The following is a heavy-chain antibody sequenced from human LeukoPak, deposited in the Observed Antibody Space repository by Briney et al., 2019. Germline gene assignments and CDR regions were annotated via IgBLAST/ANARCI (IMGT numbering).Heavy chain of an antibody. V-gene: IGHV3-30*02. CDR3: ASEAPIVVVTASQPYFDY. CDR1: GFTFSNYG. CDR2: IRYDGNNK. D-gene: IGHD2-21*02. J-gene: IGHJ4*02. Sequence: GGSLRLSCGASGFTFSNYGMLWVRQAPGKGLEWVAFIRYDGNNKLYADSMKGRFTISRDNSKNTLYLQMNSLRAEDTAVYYCASEAPIVVVTASQPYFDYWGQGTLVTVSS.